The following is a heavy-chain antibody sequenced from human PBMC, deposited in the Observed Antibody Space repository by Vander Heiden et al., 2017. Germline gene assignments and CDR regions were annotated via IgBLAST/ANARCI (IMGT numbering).Heavy chain of an antibody. Sequence: EVQLVESGGDLVQPGGYLRLSCAASGFTLSNYWMHWVRQVPGKGLVWVSRISSDGSSISYADPVRGRFTISRDNAKNMLYLQMNSLRAEDSAVYYCTRVIIGSSGKHDYWGQGTLVTVSS. CDR1: GFTLSNYW. V-gene: IGHV3-74*01. D-gene: IGHD3-10*01. CDR2: ISSDGSSI. CDR3: TRVIIGSSGKHDY. J-gene: IGHJ4*02.